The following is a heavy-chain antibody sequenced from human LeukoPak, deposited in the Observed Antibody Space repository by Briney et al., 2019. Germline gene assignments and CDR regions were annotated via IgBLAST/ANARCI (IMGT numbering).Heavy chain of an antibody. V-gene: IGHV3-23*01. J-gene: IGHJ4*02. CDR1: GFTFSSSA. CDR3: AKQLGYCSDGSCYFPY. D-gene: IGHD2-15*01. CDR2: ISNNGGYT. Sequence: GGSLRLSCAASGFTFSSSAMSWVRQAPGKGLEWVSAISNNGGYTYYADSVQGRFTISRDNSKSTLCLQMNNPRAEDTAVYYCAKQLGYCSDGSCYFPYWGQGTLVTVSS.